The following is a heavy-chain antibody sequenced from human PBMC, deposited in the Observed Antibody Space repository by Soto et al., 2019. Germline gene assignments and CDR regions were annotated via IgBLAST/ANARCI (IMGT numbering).Heavy chain of an antibody. CDR3: ARGKWELHYYFDY. D-gene: IGHD1-26*01. CDR2: IYYSGST. J-gene: IGHJ4*02. V-gene: IGHV4-59*01. CDR1: GGSISSYY. Sequence: PSETLSLTCTVSGGSISSYYWSWIRQPPGKGLEWIGYIYYSGSTNYNPSLKSRVTISVDTSKNQFSLKLSSVTAADTAVYYCARGKWELHYYFDYWGQGTLVTVSS.